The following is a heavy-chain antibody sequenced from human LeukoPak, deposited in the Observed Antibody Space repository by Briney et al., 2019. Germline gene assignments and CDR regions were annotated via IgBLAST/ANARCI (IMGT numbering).Heavy chain of an antibody. CDR1: GLTLSNYW. Sequence: VGSLRLSCAASGLTLSNYWMSWVRQAPGKGLEWVANIKQDGGEKNYVDSVKGRFTISRDNAKNSLYLQMNSLRAEDTAVYYCARDGRQWKAALYWGQGTLVTVSS. CDR2: IKQDGGEK. V-gene: IGHV3-7*01. J-gene: IGHJ4*02. CDR3: ARDGRQWKAALY. D-gene: IGHD6-19*01.